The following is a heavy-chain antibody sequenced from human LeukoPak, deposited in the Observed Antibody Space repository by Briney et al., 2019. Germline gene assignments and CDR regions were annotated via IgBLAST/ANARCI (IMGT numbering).Heavy chain of an antibody. J-gene: IGHJ4*02. CDR2: LPPDELGI. CDR1: GFTFTNYW. V-gene: IGHV3-74*01. CDR3: VSFYETY. Sequence: GGSLRLSCAASGFTFTNYWMHWVRQAPGMGLVWVSRLPPDELGIIYADSVKGRFTVSRDNAKNTVYLQMNNLRAEDTAVYYCVSFYETYWGRGTLVTVSS. D-gene: IGHD2-2*01.